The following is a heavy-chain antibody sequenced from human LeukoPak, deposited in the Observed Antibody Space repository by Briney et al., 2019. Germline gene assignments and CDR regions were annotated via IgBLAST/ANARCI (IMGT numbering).Heavy chain of an antibody. CDR1: GFAFGIFA. CDR3: ARGRVSQSKGLYGFDY. Sequence: QPGGSLRLSCAASGFAFGIFAMSWVRQAPGKGPEWVSTITSSGSGTNYADSVKGRFTISRGNSRSTFYLQMDSLTVDDTGVYYCARGRVSQSKGLYGFDYWGQGTLVTVST. V-gene: IGHV3-23*01. J-gene: IGHJ4*02. D-gene: IGHD4-17*01. CDR2: ITSSGSGT.